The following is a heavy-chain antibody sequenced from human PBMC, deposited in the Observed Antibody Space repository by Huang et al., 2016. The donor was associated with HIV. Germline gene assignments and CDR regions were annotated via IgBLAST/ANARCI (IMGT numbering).Heavy chain of an antibody. CDR3: AKDEKQFCRGGSCYSSNIDY. J-gene: IGHJ4*02. D-gene: IGHD2-15*01. CDR2: FREYANNQ. CDR1: GFTFNSFG. Sequence: QVHLVESGGGVVQPGGSLRLSCAASGFTFNSFGMHWVRQGPGKGWELDALFREYANNQYDADSVKVRFTISRDNSEDTLFLLMTTLRPDDTAIYYCAKDEKQFCRGGSCYSSNIDYWGQGALVTVSS. V-gene: IGHV3-30*02.